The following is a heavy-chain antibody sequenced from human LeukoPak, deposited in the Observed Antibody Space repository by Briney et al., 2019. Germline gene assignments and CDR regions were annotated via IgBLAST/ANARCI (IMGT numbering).Heavy chain of an antibody. CDR2: INHSGST. J-gene: IGHJ4*02. CDR3: ARSFLGGWYYFDY. CDR1: GGSFSGYY. D-gene: IGHD6-19*01. Sequence: PSETLSLTCAVYGGSFSGYYWSWSRQPPGHGLEWIGEINHSGSTNYNPSLKSRVTISVDTSKNQFSLKLSSATAADTAVYYCARSFLGGWYYFDYWGQGTLVTVSS. V-gene: IGHV4-34*01.